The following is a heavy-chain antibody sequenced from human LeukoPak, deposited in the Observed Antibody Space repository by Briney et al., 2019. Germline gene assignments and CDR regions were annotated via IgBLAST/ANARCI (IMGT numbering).Heavy chain of an antibody. CDR1: GFTFSGYD. Sequence: GGSLRLSCAASGFTFSGYDMHWVRQATGKGLEWVSAIGTAGDTYYPGSVKGRFTISRENAKNSLYLQMNSLRAGDTAVYYCARVRPYMVRGVITSAYYYYGMDVWGQGTTVTVSS. D-gene: IGHD3-10*01. CDR3: ARVRPYMVRGVITSAYYYYGMDV. CDR2: IGTAGDT. V-gene: IGHV3-13*04. J-gene: IGHJ6*02.